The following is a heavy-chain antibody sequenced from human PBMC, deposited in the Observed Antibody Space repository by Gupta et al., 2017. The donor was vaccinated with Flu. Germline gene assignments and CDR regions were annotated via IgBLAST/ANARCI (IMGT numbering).Heavy chain of an antibody. Sequence: ASGGPFDSYAISWVRQAPGQGLEWMGGIIPSCGAANYAQKFQGRVTITAEKATRTVYRELRRVSPQDTAIDEGARGSQGDYDGCEPWGQGTHVTVSS. V-gene: IGHV1-69*06. CDR1: GGPFDSYA. J-gene: IGHJ5*02. CDR2: IIPSCGAA. D-gene: IGHD3-16*01. CDR3: ARGSQGDYDGCEP.